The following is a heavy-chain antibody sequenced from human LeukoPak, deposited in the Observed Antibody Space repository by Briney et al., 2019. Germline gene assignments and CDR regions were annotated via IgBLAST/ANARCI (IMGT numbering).Heavy chain of an antibody. CDR3: AREVGGGVYRPS. V-gene: IGHV3-74*01. J-gene: IGHJ5*02. CDR1: GFTFSSSW. Sequence: GGSLRLSCAASGFTFSSSWMHWVRQAPGKGLVWVSRINGDGRSFSYADSVKGRFTISRDNADNTLYLQMNSLRVDDTAVYYCAREVGGGVYRPSWGQGTQVIVSS. CDR2: INGDGRSF. D-gene: IGHD5/OR15-5a*01.